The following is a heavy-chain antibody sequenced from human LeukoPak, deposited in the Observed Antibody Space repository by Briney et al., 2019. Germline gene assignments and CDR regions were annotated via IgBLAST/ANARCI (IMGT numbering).Heavy chain of an antibody. CDR2: SRDKPNSYST. CDR3: AKGSGSWLLRYYFDY. CDR1: GFTFSDHY. J-gene: IGHJ4*02. D-gene: IGHD6-13*01. Sequence: GGSLRLSCEASGFTFSDHYIDWVRQAPGKGLEWVGRSRDKPNSYSTEYAASVKGRFTIIRDDSKNSLYLQMNNLRTEDTAVYYCAKGSGSWLLRYYFDYWGQGTLVTVSS. V-gene: IGHV3-72*01.